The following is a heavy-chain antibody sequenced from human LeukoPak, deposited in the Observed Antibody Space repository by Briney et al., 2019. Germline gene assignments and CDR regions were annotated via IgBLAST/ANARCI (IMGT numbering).Heavy chain of an antibody. D-gene: IGHD1-7*01. J-gene: IGHJ5*02. CDR3: ARVRRYYNWNYRNWFDP. CDR1: GGSFSGYY. CDR2: INHSGST. Sequence: SETLSLTCAVYGGSFSGYYWSWIRQPPGKGLEWIGEINHSGSTNYNPSLKSRVTISVDTSKNQFSLKLSSVTAADTAVYYCARVRRYYNWNYRNWFDPWGQGTLVTVSS. V-gene: IGHV4-34*01.